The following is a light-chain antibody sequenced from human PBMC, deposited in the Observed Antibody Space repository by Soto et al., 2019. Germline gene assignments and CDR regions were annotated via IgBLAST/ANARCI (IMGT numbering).Light chain of an antibody. CDR3: QQTYSTPHS. V-gene: IGKV1-39*01. CDR2: ATS. CDR1: QNITYY. Sequence: DIQMTQSPSSLSASVGDTVTITCRASQNITYYLNWYKQKPGKAPKLLISATSRLQSGVPSRFAGGGSGTDFTLTITILQPEDFATFVCQQTYSTPHSVGQGTHLDI. J-gene: IGKJ2*01.